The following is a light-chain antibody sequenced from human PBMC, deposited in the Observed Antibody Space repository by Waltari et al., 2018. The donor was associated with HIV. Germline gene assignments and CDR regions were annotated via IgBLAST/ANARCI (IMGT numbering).Light chain of an antibody. V-gene: IGKV3-15*01. CDR2: AAS. CDR1: QSVGSN. CDR3: QQYNNWPRT. J-gene: IGKJ1*01. Sequence: EIVMTQSPATLSVSPGETATLSCRASQSVGSNLAWYQQKPGQSPRLLISAASARATGFPARFSGSGSGTEFTLTISSLQSEDCAVYYCQQYNNWPRTFGQGTKVEIK.